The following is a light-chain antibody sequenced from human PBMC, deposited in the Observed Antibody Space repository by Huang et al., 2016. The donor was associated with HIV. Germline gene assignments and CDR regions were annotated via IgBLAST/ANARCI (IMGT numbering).Light chain of an antibody. Sequence: DIVLTQSPGTLSLSPGERATLSCRASQSVSSSYLGWYQQKPGQAPRLLIYGASSRASSIPDRFSGSGSGTDFTLTISRLEPEDFAVYYCQHYGSSPFTFGPGTKVDIK. CDR3: QHYGSSPFT. CDR1: QSVSSSY. CDR2: GAS. V-gene: IGKV3-20*01. J-gene: IGKJ3*01.